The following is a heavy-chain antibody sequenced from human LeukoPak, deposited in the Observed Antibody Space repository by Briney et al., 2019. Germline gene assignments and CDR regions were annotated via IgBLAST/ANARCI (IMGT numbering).Heavy chain of an antibody. CDR3: EKDLSGEDGFDY. D-gene: IGHD3-16*01. CDR2: ISGSGGST. J-gene: IGHJ4*02. V-gene: IGHV3-23*01. Sequence: GGSLRLSCAASGFTFSSYAMSWVRQAPGKGLEWVSAISGSGGSTYYADSGKGRFTISRDNSKKTLYLKMNSLRAEDTAVYYCEKDLSGEDGFDYWGQGTMVTVSS. CDR1: GFTFSSYA.